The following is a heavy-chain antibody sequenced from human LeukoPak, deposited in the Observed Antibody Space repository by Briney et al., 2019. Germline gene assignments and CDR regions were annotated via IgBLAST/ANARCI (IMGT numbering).Heavy chain of an antibody. V-gene: IGHV3-30*02. D-gene: IGHD3-16*02. CDR2: IRYDGSNK. CDR3: AKPPGYVWGSYRYNFDY. J-gene: IGHJ4*02. Sequence: GGSLRLSCAASGFTFSSYGMHWVRQAPGKGLEWVAFIRYDGSNKYYADSVKGRFTISRDNSKNTLYLQMNSLRAEDTAVYYCAKPPGYVWGSYRYNFDYWGQGTLVTVSS. CDR1: GFTFSSYG.